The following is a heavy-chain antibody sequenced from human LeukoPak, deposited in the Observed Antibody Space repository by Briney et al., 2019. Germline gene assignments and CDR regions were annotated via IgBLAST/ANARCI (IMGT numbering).Heavy chain of an antibody. D-gene: IGHD4-11*01. V-gene: IGHV5-51*01. CDR3: ARGHDYSNY. Sequence: GESLKISCKGSGYTFPSYWIGWVRQMPGKGLEWMGIIYPGDSDTTYSPSFQGHVTISADNSISTAYLQWNSLGASDTAMYYCARGHDYSNYWGQGTLVTVSS. J-gene: IGHJ4*02. CDR2: IYPGDSDT. CDR1: GYTFPSYW.